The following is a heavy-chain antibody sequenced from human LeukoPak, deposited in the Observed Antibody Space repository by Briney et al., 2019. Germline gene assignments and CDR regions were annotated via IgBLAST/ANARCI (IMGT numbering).Heavy chain of an antibody. J-gene: IGHJ4*02. CDR2: ISRNSTYI. Sequence: GGSLRLSCAAAGFTLSSYIMNWVRRSPGKGLESDASISRNSTYIHYADSVKGRFTISRDNARNSLFLQMNSLRAEDTAIYYCASDEGNYFDYWGQGTLVTVSS. V-gene: IGHV3-21*01. CDR1: GFTLSSYI. CDR3: ASDEGNYFDY.